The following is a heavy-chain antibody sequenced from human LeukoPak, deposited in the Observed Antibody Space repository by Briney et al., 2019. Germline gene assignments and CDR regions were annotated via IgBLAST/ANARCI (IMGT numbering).Heavy chain of an antibody. CDR3: EKSGGRVGICDY. D-gene: IGHD1-26*01. CDR2: IRKDYST. CDR1: GFTFGTKA. J-gene: IGHJ4*02. V-gene: IGHV3-23*01. Sequence: GGSLRLSCAASGFTFGTKAMGWVRQAPGEGLEWVSSIRKDYSTYYADSVTGGFTISRDNCEDTLYLHWNSCRADDTARYYCEKSGGRVGICDYWGQGTLVTVSS.